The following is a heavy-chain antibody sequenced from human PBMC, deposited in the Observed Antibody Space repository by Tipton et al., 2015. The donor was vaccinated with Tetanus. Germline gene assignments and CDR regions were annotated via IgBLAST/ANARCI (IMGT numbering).Heavy chain of an antibody. CDR2: ISSTSSYI. D-gene: IGHD6-25*01. J-gene: IGHJ4*02. CDR3: ASGSTLDY. CDR1: GFIFSNYR. Sequence: AVSGFIFSNYRMNWVRQAPGKGLEWVSSISSTSSYIYYTDSVKGRFIVSRDNTKSSLFLQMTSLRAEDTAVYYCASGSTLDYWGQGSLVTVSS. V-gene: IGHV3-21*01.